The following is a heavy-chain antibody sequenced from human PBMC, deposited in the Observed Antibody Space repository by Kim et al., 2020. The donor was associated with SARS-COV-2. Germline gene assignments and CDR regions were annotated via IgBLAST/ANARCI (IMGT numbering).Heavy chain of an antibody. CDR1: GGSISSSNW. V-gene: IGHV4-4*02. D-gene: IGHD1-26*01. CDR2: IYHSGST. J-gene: IGHJ4*02. CDR3: ASREVYSGRAY. Sequence: SETLSLTCAVSGGSISSSNWWSWVRQLPGKGLEWIGEIYHSGSTNYNPSLKSRVTISVDKSKNQFSLKLSSVTAADTAVYYCASREVYSGRAYWGQGTLVTVSS.